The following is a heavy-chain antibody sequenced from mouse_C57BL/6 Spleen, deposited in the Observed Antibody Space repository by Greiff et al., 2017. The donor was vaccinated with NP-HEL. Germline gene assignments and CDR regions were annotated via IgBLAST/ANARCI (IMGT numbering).Heavy chain of an antibody. CDR3: ARKVSWVYYFDY. V-gene: IGHV1-18*01. D-gene: IGHD1-1*01. Sequence: EVKLQQSGPELVKPGASVKIPCKASGYTFTDYNMDWVKQSHGKSLEWIGDINPNNGGTIYNQKFKGKATLTVDKSSSTAYMELRSLTSEDTAVYYCARKVSWVYYFDYWGQGTTLTVSS. J-gene: IGHJ2*01. CDR2: INPNNGGT. CDR1: GYTFTDYN.